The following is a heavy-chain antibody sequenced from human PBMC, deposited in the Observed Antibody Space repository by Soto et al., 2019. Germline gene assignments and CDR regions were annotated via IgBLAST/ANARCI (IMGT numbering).Heavy chain of an antibody. CDR2: ISSSSSYI. V-gene: IGHV3-21*01. J-gene: IGHJ6*02. CDR3: SRDEKNLWLLQYYFYGMDV. CDR1: GFTFDSYS. D-gene: IGHD6-19*01. Sequence: GGSLRLSCAASGFTFDSYSMNWVRQAPGKGLEWVSSISSSSSYIYYADSVKGRFTISRDNAKNSLYLQMNSLRAEDTAVYYCSRDEKNLWLLQYYFYGMDVWGQGTSVTVSS.